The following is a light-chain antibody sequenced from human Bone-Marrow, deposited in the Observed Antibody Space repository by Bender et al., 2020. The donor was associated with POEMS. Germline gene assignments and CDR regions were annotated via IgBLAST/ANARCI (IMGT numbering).Light chain of an antibody. J-gene: IGLJ2*01. CDR2: DDS. Sequence: SYVLTQPPSVSVAPGQTARIPCGGNNIGGKTVHWYQQRPGQAPVLVVYDDSDRPSGIPDRFSGSKSGNTASLTISGLQAEDEAVYYCSSYAGTNKVVFGGGTKLTVL. CDR1: NIGGKT. V-gene: IGLV3-21*02. CDR3: SSYAGTNKVV.